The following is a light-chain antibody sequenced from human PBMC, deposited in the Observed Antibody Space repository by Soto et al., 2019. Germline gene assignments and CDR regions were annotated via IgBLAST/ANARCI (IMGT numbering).Light chain of an antibody. CDR2: DVN. Sequence: QSALTLPRSVSGSPGQSVTISCTGTSSDVGAYNYVSWYQHHPGKGPKLMIYDVNKRPSGVPDRFSGSKSANTASLTISGLQAEDEADYYCCSYAGSYTFVLFGGGTKLTVL. V-gene: IGLV2-11*01. J-gene: IGLJ2*01. CDR1: SSDVGAYNY. CDR3: CSYAGSYTFVL.